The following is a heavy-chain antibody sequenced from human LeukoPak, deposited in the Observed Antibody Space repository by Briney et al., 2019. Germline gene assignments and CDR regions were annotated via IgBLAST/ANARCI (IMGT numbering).Heavy chain of an antibody. D-gene: IGHD6-19*01. CDR3: ARDLAVAGTNYFDF. Sequence: SESLSLTCSVSGDSISTNEWWSWVRQPPGKGLEWIGEVFHSGSTNYNPSLKSRVTISIDKSKNQFSLEVTSVTAADTAIYYCARDLAVAGTNYFDFWGQGVLVTVSS. CDR2: VFHSGST. V-gene: IGHV4-4*02. CDR1: GDSISTNEW. J-gene: IGHJ4*02.